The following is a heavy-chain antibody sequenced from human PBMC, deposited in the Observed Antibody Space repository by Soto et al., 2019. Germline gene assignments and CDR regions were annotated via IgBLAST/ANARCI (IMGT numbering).Heavy chain of an antibody. J-gene: IGHJ4*02. CDR3: AKGEYYYDSSGYCIWAAFDY. CDR1: GYTFTSYY. CDR2: INPSGGST. Sequence: ASVKVSCKASGYTFTSYYMHWVRQAPGQGLEWMGIINPSGGSTSYAQKFQGRVTMTRDTSTSTVYMELSSLRSEDTAVYYCAKGEYYYDSSGYCIWAAFDYWGQGTLVTVSS. V-gene: IGHV1-46*01. D-gene: IGHD3-22*01.